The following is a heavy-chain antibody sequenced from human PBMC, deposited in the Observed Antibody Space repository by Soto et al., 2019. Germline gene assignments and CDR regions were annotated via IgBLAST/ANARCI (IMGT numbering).Heavy chain of an antibody. CDR2: IYDTGTT. D-gene: IGHD3-16*01. J-gene: IGHJ5*02. V-gene: IGHV4-4*07. CDR1: GASISGFY. CDR3: ASGGNWFDP. Sequence: SETLSLTCTVSGASISGFYWSWIRKSAGKGLEWIGRIYDTGTTDYNPSLKSRVMISIDTSKKQFSLTLKSVTAADTAVYYCASGGNWFDPWGQGILVTVSS.